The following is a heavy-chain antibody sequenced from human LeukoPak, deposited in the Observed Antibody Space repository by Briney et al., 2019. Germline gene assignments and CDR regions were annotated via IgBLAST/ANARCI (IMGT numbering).Heavy chain of an antibody. V-gene: IGHV3-7*01. CDR3: ARESSSWYDGRFDY. Sequence: PGGSLRLSCAASGFTFSNYWMSWVRQAPGKGLEWVANIKQDGSEKYYVDSVKGRLTISRDNAKNSLYLQMNSLRAEDTAVYYCARESSSWYDGRFDYWGQGTLVTVSS. D-gene: IGHD6-13*01. J-gene: IGHJ4*02. CDR2: IKQDGSEK. CDR1: GFTFSNYW.